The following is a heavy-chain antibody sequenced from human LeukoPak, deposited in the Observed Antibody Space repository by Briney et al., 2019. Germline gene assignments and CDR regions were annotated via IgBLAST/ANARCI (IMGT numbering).Heavy chain of an antibody. Sequence: PGEYLRISCKGSGYSFTSYWISWVRPMPGKGLEWMGRTDPSDFSTNYSPSFKGHVTLSSDKSISTAYLQWSSLKASDTAIYYCTRQAYSYNSIWYFDLWGRGTLVTVSS. CDR3: TRQAYSYNSIWYFDL. CDR2: TDPSDFST. D-gene: IGHD5-18*01. CDR1: GYSFTSYW. J-gene: IGHJ2*01. V-gene: IGHV5-10-1*01.